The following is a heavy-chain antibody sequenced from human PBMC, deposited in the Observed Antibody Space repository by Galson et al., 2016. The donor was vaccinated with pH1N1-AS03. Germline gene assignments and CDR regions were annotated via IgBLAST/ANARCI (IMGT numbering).Heavy chain of an antibody. V-gene: IGHV4-39*01. CDR1: SGSIISPTDY. CDR3: ARHAADYFESNGYLRGPIDY. CDR2: FSSTGGT. Sequence: TLSLTCTVSSGSIISPTDYWGWIRQPPGKGLEWIATFSSTGGTHYNPSVRSRVAISLDTSKSQFSLTLRSMTAADTAVYYCARHAADYFESNGYLRGPIDYWGQGTLVPVSS. J-gene: IGHJ4*02. D-gene: IGHD3-22*01.